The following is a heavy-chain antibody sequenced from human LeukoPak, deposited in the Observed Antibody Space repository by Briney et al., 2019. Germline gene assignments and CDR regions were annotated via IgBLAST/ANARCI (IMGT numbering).Heavy chain of an antibody. D-gene: IGHD3-10*01. J-gene: IGHJ5*02. CDR3: ARGAYGSGSYGDNWFDP. CDR2: INGNGRTT. Sequence: GGSLRLSCVASGFTFSSYWMYWVRQVPGKGLVWVSRINGNGRTTDYADSVKGRFTISRDNAKNTLYLQMNSLRAEDTAVYYCARGAYGSGSYGDNWFDPWGQGTLVTVSS. V-gene: IGHV3-74*01. CDR1: GFTFSSYW.